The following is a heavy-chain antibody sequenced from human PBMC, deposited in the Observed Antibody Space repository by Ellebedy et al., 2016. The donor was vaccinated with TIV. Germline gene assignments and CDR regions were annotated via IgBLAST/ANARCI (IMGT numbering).Heavy chain of an antibody. CDR3: ANDKKGLLDH. CDR2: MYSSGNT. V-gene: IGHV4-59*01. J-gene: IGHJ4*02. D-gene: IGHD1-1*01. CDR1: GGSISSYY. Sequence: MPSETLSLTCTVSGGSISSYYWSWIRQPPGKGLEWIGYMYSSGNTKYNPSLKSRATISIDTAKDRFSLKLTSVTAAETAIYYCANDKKGLLDHWGQGTLVTVSS.